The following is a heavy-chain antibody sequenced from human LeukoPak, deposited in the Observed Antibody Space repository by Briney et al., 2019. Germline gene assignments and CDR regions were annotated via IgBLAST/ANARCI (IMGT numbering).Heavy chain of an antibody. J-gene: IGHJ5*02. D-gene: IGHD3-10*01. V-gene: IGHV4-39*07. CDR2: IYYSGST. CDR1: GGSISSSSYY. CDR3: ARTYGEPLLQHWQMDRGEDNWFDP. Sequence: SETLSLTCTVSGGSISSSSYYWGWIRQPPGKGLEWIGSIYYSGSTYYNPSLKSRVTISVDTSKNQFSLKLSSVTAADTAVYYCARTYGEPLLQHWQMDRGEDNWFDPWGQGTLVTVSS.